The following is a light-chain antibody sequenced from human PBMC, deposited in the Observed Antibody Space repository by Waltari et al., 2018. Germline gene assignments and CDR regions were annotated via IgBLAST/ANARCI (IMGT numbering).Light chain of an antibody. CDR1: QSISSY. CDR3: QQSYSTPWT. J-gene: IGKJ1*01. Sequence: DIQMTQSPSSLSASVGDRVTITCRASQSISSYLNWYKQKPGKDPKLLIYAASSLQSGVPSRFSGSGSGTDFTLTISSLQPEDFATYYCQQSYSTPWTFGQGTKVEIK. V-gene: IGKV1-39*01. CDR2: AAS.